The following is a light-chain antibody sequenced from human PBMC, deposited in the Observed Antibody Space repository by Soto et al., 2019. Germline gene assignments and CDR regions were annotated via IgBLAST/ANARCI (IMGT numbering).Light chain of an antibody. CDR3: CFYTGSYTWV. J-gene: IGLJ3*02. CDR1: SSDVGGYKY. V-gene: IGLV2-11*01. CDR2: DVS. Sequence: QSALTQPRSVSGSPGQSVTISCTGTSSDVGGYKYVSWYQQHPGKAPKLMINDVSKRPSGVPDRFSGSKSGNTASLTISGLQAEDEADYYCCFYTGSYTWVFGGGTQLTVL.